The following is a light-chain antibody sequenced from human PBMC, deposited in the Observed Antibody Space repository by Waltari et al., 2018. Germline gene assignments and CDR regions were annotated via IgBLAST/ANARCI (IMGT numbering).Light chain of an antibody. CDR3: QQYNSSQWT. CDR1: PGISNY. CDR2: GAS. J-gene: IGKJ1*01. V-gene: IGKV1-9*01. Sequence: IHLTQSPSFLSASVEDRATITCRASPGISNYLAWYQQKPGKAPKLLIYGASTLHSGVPSRFSGSGSGTDFTLTISSLQPEDFVIYYCQQYNSSQWTFGQGTKVEIK.